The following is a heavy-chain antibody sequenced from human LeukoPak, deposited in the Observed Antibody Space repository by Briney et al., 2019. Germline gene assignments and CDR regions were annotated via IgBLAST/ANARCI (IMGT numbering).Heavy chain of an antibody. CDR3: AKAPVTTCSGAYCYPFDY. V-gene: IGHV3-23*01. J-gene: IGHJ4*02. D-gene: IGHD2-15*01. CDR1: GFTLSSYA. Sequence: PGGSLRLSCAASGFTLSSYAMSWVRQGPGKGLEWVSAISVSGNTYHADSVKSRFTISRDSSKNTLYLQMNSLRAEDAAVYYCAKAPVTTCSGAYCYPFDYWGQGTLVTVSS. CDR2: ISVSGNT.